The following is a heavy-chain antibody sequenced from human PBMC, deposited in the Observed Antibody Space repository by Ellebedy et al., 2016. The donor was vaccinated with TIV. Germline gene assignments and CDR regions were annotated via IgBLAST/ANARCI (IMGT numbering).Heavy chain of an antibody. Sequence: GGSLRLSCAASGFTFSNYWMSWVRQAPGKGLEWVANIKQDGSEKYYVDSVKGRFSISRDNAKNSLYVQMNSLRDEDTAVYYCARDQWLGRAYYFDSWGQGTPVTVSS. J-gene: IGHJ4*02. CDR2: IKQDGSEK. D-gene: IGHD6-19*01. CDR1: GFTFSNYW. V-gene: IGHV3-7*01. CDR3: ARDQWLGRAYYFDS.